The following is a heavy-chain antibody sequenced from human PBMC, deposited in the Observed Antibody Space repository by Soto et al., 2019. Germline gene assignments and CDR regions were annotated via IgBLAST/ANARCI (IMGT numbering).Heavy chain of an antibody. CDR1: GFTFGIYA. CDR2: ASGSGGDT. J-gene: IGHJ3*02. Sequence: EVQLLESGGGLVQPGGSLRLSCAASGFTFGIYAMTWVRQAPGKGLEWVAAASGSGGDTYYADSVKGRFTISRDNSKNXXXXXMNXLSAEDTXMYYCAKDQMGTFADAFDMWGQVTMVIVSS. V-gene: IGHV3-23*01. D-gene: IGHD3-16*01. CDR3: AKDQMGTFADAFDM.